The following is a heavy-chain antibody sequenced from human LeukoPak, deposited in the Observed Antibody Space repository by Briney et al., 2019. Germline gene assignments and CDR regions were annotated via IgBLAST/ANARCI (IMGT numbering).Heavy chain of an antibody. CDR1: GFTFDDHA. Sequence: PGRSLRLSCAASGFTFDDHAMHWVRQAPGKGLEWVSGISWNSGSKGYADSVKGRFTVSRDNAKNSLYLQMNSLRAEDTAVYYCTTLGGTARFDPWGQGTLVTVSS. D-gene: IGHD1-7*01. CDR3: TTLGGTARFDP. V-gene: IGHV3-9*01. CDR2: ISWNSGSK. J-gene: IGHJ5*02.